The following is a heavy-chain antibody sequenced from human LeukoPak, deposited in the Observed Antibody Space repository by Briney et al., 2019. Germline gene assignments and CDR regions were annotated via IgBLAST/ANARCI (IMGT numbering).Heavy chain of an antibody. D-gene: IGHD6-19*01. V-gene: IGHV4-61*02. Sequence: TSETLSLTCTVSGGSISSGSYYWSWIRQPAGKGLEWIGRIYTSGSTNYNPSLKSRVTISVDTSRTQLSLKLDSVTDTDTAVYYCVRDGRFDSACFDSWGPGILVTVSS. CDR1: GGSISSGSYY. CDR2: IYTSGST. J-gene: IGHJ4*02. CDR3: VRDGRFDSACFDS.